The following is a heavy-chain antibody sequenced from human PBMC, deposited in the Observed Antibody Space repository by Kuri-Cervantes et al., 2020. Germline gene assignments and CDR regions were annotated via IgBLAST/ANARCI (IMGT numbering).Heavy chain of an antibody. Sequence: LSLTCAASGFTFSSYAMHWVRQAPGKGLEWVAVISYDGSNKYYADSVKGRFTISRDNSKNTLYLQMNSLRAEDTAVYYCARVKSHGDYYYYYYMDVWGKGTTVTVSS. V-gene: IGHV3-30*01. J-gene: IGHJ6*03. CDR2: ISYDGSNK. CDR3: ARVKSHGDYYYYYYMDV. CDR1: GFTFSSYA. D-gene: IGHD4-17*01.